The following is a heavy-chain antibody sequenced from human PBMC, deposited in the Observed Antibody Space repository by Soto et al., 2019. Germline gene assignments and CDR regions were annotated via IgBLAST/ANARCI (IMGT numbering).Heavy chain of an antibody. D-gene: IGHD2-21*02. Sequence: KTSETLSLTCTVSGGSISSSSYYWGWIRHPPGKGLEWIGSIYYSVSTYYNPSLKSRVTISVDTYKNQFSLKLSSVTAADTAVYYCSRNDCGGDCYSFLYYYYYGMDIWAEGNTVAFSS. CDR2: IYYSVST. CDR3: SRNDCGGDCYSFLYYYYYGMDI. CDR1: GGSISSSSYY. V-gene: IGHV4-39*01. J-gene: IGHJ6*04.